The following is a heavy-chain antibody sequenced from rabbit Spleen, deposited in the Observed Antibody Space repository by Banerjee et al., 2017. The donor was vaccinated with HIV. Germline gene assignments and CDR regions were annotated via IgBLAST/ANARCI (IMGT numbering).Heavy chain of an antibody. CDR3: ARDTSSSFSSYGMDL. Sequence: QSLEESGGDLVKPGASLTLTCTASGVSFSSNHYMCWVRQAPGKGLEWIACIEGGSSGFTYFASWAKGRFTISKTASTTVTLHMTSLTAADTATYFCARDTSSSFSSYGMDLWGPGTLVTVS. J-gene: IGHJ6*01. CDR1: GVSFSSNHY. V-gene: IGHV1S40*01. CDR2: IEGGSSGFT. D-gene: IGHD1-1*01.